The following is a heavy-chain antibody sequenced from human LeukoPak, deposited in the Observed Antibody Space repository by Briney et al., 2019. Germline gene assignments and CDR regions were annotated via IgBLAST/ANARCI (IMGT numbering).Heavy chain of an antibody. V-gene: IGHV4-59*08. CDR1: GGSITRYY. CDR2: VDYSGST. CDR3: ARLNGGN. Sequence: SETLSLTCTVSGGSITRYYWSWIRRPPGKGLEWLAYVDYSGSTAYNPSLNSRIAISPDTSKNQFSLKLRSVTAADTAVYYCARLNGGNWGPGILVTVSS. D-gene: IGHD4-23*01. J-gene: IGHJ4*02.